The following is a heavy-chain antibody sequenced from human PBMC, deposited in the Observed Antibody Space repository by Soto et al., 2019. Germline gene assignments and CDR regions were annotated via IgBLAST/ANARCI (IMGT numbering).Heavy chain of an antibody. CDR1: GFTVSANY. V-gene: IGHV3-66*01. Sequence: ESGGGLVQPGGSLRLSCAASGFTVSANYMTWVRQAPGKGLEWVSVIYSGGSTYYADSVKGRITISRDNCMNTLYLQMNRLRVEDTAVYYCARVRHDFWSGTLEHWGQGTLVTVSS. CDR2: IYSGGST. CDR3: ARVRHDFWSGTLEH. D-gene: IGHD3-3*01. J-gene: IGHJ4*02.